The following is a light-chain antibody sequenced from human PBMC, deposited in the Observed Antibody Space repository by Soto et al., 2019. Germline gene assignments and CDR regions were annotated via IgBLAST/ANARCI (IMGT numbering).Light chain of an antibody. J-gene: IGKJ1*01. V-gene: IGKV3-15*01. CDR1: QNVDSK. CDR2: GVS. CDR3: QQYNSWLQT. Sequence: EIVMTQSPAALSVSPGERATLSCRASQNVDSKLAWYQHKPGQAPRLLIYGVSTRVTGIPIRFSGSGYGIEFTRTINSLQSEDVAVYYCQQYNSWLQTFGQGTKVEMK.